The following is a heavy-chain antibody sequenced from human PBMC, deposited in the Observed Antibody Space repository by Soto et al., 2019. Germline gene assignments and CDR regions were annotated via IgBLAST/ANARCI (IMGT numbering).Heavy chain of an antibody. D-gene: IGHD2-15*01. CDR3: AREGCSGGSCYLRGWTNADYYGMDV. V-gene: IGHV4-30-4*02. CDR1: GGSISSGDYY. J-gene: IGHJ6*02. Sequence: SETLSLTCTVSGGSISSGDYYWSWIRQPPGKGLEWIGYIYYSGSTYYNPSLKSRVTISVDTSKNQFSLKLSSVTAADTAVYYCAREGCSGGSCYLRGWTNADYYGMDVWGQGTTVTVSS. CDR2: IYYSGST.